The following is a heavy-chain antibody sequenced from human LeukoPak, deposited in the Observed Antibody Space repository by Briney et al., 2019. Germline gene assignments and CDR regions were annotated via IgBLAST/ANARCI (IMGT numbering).Heavy chain of an antibody. Sequence: PSETLSLTCTVSGGSISSYYWSWLRQPPGKGLEWIGEINHSGSTNYNPSLKSRVTISVDTSKNQFSLKLSSVTATDTAIYFCARGRGGRLSASNWFDTWGQGILVTVSS. CDR3: ARGRGGRLSASNWFDT. CDR1: GGSISSYY. V-gene: IGHV4-34*01. D-gene: IGHD2/OR15-2a*01. J-gene: IGHJ5*02. CDR2: INHSGST.